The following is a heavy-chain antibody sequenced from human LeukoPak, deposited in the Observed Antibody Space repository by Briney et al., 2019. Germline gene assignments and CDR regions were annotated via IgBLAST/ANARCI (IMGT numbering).Heavy chain of an antibody. CDR1: GGSISSYY. V-gene: IGHV4-59*01. J-gene: IGHJ4*02. D-gene: IGHD3-9*01. CDR3: ARGLVLRYFDWPTGFDY. CDR2: IYYSGST. Sequence: SETLSLTCIVSGGSISSYYWSWIRQPPGKGLEWIGYIYYSGSTNYNPSLKSRVTISVDTSKNQFSLKLSSVTAADTAVYYCARGLVLRYFDWPTGFDYWGQGTLVTVSS.